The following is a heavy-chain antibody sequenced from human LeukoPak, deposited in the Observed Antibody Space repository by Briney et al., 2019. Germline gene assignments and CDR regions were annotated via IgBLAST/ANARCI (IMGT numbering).Heavy chain of an antibody. CDR3: ARVPYGSTRESIREPAHYGMDV. CDR2: IWYDGSNK. Sequence: PGGSLRLSCAASGFTFSSYGMHWVRQAPGKGLEWVAVIWYDGSNKYYADSVKGRFTISRDNSKNTLYLQMNSLRAEDTAVYYCARVPYGSTRESIREPAHYGMDVWGQGTTVTVSS. CDR1: GFTFSSYG. J-gene: IGHJ6*02. V-gene: IGHV3-33*08. D-gene: IGHD2-2*01.